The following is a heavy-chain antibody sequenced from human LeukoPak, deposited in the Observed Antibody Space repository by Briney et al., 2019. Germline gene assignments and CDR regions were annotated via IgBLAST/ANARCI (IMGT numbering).Heavy chain of an antibody. V-gene: IGHV3-9*03. D-gene: IGHD3-16*02. J-gene: IGHJ4*02. CDR2: ISWNSGSI. Sequence: GGSLRLSCAASGFTFDDYAMHWVRQAPGKGLEWVSGISWNSGSIGYADSVKGRFTISRDNAKNSLYLQMNSLRAEDMALYYCAKDHSGDYVWGSYRYFDYWGQGTLVTVSS. CDR3: AKDHSGDYVWGSYRYFDY. CDR1: GFTFDDYA.